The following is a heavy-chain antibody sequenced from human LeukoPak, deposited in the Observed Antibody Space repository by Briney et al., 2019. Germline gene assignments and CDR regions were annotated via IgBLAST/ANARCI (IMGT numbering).Heavy chain of an antibody. CDR2: ISSSGSDI. Sequence: PGGSLRLSCAASGFTFSNYEMHWVRQAPGKGLEWVSYISSSGSDIYYADSVKGRFTISRDSAKNSLYLHMNSLRAEDTAVYYCARDYGGSSPFDYWGQGTLVTVSS. D-gene: IGHD4-23*01. J-gene: IGHJ4*02. CDR1: GFTFSNYE. CDR3: ARDYGGSSPFDY. V-gene: IGHV3-48*03.